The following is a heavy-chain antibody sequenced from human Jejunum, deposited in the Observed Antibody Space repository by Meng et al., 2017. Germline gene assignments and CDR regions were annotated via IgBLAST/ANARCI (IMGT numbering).Heavy chain of an antibody. V-gene: IGHV3-23*01. Sequence: GGSLRLSCAASGFFFTNYDMSWVRQAPGKGPEWVSTVTIDGATHYADSVKGRFTISRDNSKNTLFLQMNSLRVEDTAIYYCAKELANSRPFDYWGQGTLVTVSS. CDR3: AKELANSRPFDY. D-gene: IGHD2-21*01. J-gene: IGHJ4*02. CDR2: VTIDGAT. CDR1: GFFFTNYD.